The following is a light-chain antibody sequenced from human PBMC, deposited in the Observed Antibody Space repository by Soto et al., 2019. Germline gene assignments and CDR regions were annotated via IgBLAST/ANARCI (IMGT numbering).Light chain of an antibody. V-gene: IGKV3-15*01. CDR3: HQYNSWPPGT. J-gene: IGKJ2*01. CDR2: DAS. CDR1: QSISRS. Sequence: EIVLTQSPAILSVSPGERATLSCRASQSISRSLAWYQQKPGQAPRLLISDASTRATGIPARFSGSGAGTEVTLTISSLQSEDFALYYCHQYNSWPPGTFGQGTKVEIK.